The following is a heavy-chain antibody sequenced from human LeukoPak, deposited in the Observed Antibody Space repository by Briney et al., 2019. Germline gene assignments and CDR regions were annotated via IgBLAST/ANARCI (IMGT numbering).Heavy chain of an antibody. J-gene: IGHJ6*02. D-gene: IGHD3-22*01. Sequence: SETLSLTCAVYGGSFSGYYWSWIRQPPGKGLEWIGEINHSGSTNYNPSLKSRVTISVDTSKNQFSLKLSSVTAADTAVYYCARSYDSSGLFGYYYYGMDVWGQGTTVTVSS. V-gene: IGHV4-34*01. CDR1: GGSFSGYY. CDR2: INHSGST. CDR3: ARSYDSSGLFGYYYYGMDV.